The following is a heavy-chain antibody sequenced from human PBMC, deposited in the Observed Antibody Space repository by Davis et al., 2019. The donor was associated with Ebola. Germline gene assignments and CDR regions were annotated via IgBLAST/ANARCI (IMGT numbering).Heavy chain of an antibody. CDR1: GYIFTDYG. V-gene: IGHV1-18*01. D-gene: IGHD3-3*01. J-gene: IGHJ5*02. Sequence: ASVKVSCKASGYIFTDYGVSWVRQAPGQGLEWLGWISVIDGNTYYAQKLQDRVSMTADTSTRTIYMELSSLTSDDTAMYYCVRHYDTISWSDPWGQGTLVTVSS. CDR3: VRHYDTISWSDP. CDR2: ISVIDGNT.